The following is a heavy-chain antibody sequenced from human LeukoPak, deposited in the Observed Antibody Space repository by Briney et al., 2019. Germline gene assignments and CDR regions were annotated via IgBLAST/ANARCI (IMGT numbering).Heavy chain of an antibody. J-gene: IGHJ3*02. CDR3: ARDLRAAAGIRGPQFDAFDI. D-gene: IGHD6-13*01. V-gene: IGHV1-69*06. Sequence: GASVKVSCKASGGTFSSYAISWVRQAPGQGLEWMGGIIPIFGTANYAQKFQGRVTITADKSTSTAYMELSSLRSEDTAVYYCARDLRAAAGIRGPQFDAFDIWGQGTMVTVSS. CDR1: GGTFSSYA. CDR2: IIPIFGTA.